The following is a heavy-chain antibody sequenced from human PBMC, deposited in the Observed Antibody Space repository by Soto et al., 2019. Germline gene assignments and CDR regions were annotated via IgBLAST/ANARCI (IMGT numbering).Heavy chain of an antibody. CDR1: GFTFSSHG. Sequence: QVQLVESGGGVVQPGMTLRLSCTASGFTFSSHGMHWVRQAPGKGLEWVAVVSFDGTNKNYADSVRGRFTISRDNSKNTLYLQMSSLRAEDTAVYYCANGDSSGFESFQSWGQGTLVTVSS. D-gene: IGHD3-22*01. V-gene: IGHV3-30*18. J-gene: IGHJ1*01. CDR3: ANGDSSGFESFQS. CDR2: VSFDGTNK.